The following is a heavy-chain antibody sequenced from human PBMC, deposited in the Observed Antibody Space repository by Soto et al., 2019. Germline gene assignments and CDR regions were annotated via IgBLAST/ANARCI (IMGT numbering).Heavy chain of an antibody. Sequence: QVQLVQSGAEVKKPGSSVKVSCKASGGTFSSYAISWVRQAPGQGLEWTGGIIPIFGTANYAQKFQGRVTITADESTSTAYMELSSLRSEDTAVYYCARAAYCGGDCQLDYWGEGPLVTVSS. D-gene: IGHD2-21*02. CDR2: IIPIFGTA. V-gene: IGHV1-69*12. CDR3: ARAAYCGGDCQLDY. CDR1: GGTFSSYA. J-gene: IGHJ4*02.